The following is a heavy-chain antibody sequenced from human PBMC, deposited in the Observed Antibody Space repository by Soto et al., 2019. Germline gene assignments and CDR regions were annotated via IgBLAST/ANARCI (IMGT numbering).Heavy chain of an antibody. CDR2: IYCDDDK. V-gene: IGHV2-5*02. CDR1: GFSVSTSGVG. J-gene: IGHJ6*02. CDR3: AHKGGRGAGMDV. Sequence: QITLKESGPTLGKPTQTLTLTCTFSGFSVSTSGVGVAWIRQPPGKALEWLALIYCDDDKRYRPFLQSRVTITKDTSKNQVVLTMTNMDPVDTATYYCAHKGGRGAGMDVWGQGTTVTVSS. D-gene: IGHD2-15*01.